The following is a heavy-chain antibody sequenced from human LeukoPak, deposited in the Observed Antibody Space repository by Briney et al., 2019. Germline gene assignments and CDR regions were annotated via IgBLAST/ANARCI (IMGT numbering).Heavy chain of an antibody. CDR3: AKVGFNA. CDR1: GYTFTDYF. V-gene: IGHV1-2*02. CDR2: INPNSGGT. J-gene: IGHJ5*02. Sequence: ASVKVSFKASGYTFTDYFIHWVRQAPGQGLEWMGWINPNSGGTKYAQKFQGRVTMSRDTSISTAYMELSRLRSDDTAVYYCAKVGFNAWGQGTLVTVSS.